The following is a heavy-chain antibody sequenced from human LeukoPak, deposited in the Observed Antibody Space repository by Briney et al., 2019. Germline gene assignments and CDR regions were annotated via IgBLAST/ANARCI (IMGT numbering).Heavy chain of an antibody. Sequence: SETLSLTCTVSGGSISSYYWSWLRQPPGKGLEWIGYIYYSGSTNYNPSLKSRVTISVDTSKNQFSLKLSSVTAADTAVYYCAGSPSGSYYSYYYYYYMDVWGKGTTVTVSS. J-gene: IGHJ6*03. CDR2: IYYSGST. V-gene: IGHV4-59*01. D-gene: IGHD1-26*01. CDR3: AGSPSGSYYSYYYYYYMDV. CDR1: GGSISSYY.